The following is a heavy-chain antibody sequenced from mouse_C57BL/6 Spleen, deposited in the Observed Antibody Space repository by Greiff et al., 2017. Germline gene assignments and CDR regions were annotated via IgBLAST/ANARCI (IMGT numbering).Heavy chain of an antibody. CDR3: ARRYFDY. J-gene: IGHJ2*01. V-gene: IGHV1-69*01. Sequence: QVQLKQPGAELVMPGASVKLSCKASGYTFTSYWMHWVKQRPGQGLEWIGEIDPSDSYTNYNQKFKGKSTLTVDKSSSTAYMLLSSLTSEDSAVYYCARRYFDYWGQGTTLTVSS. CDR1: GYTFTSYW. CDR2: IDPSDSYT.